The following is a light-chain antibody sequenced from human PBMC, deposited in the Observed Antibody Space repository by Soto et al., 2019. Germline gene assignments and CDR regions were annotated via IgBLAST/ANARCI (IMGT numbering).Light chain of an antibody. Sequence: QSVLTQPPSVSGAPGQRVTISCTGSSSNIGAGYDVHWYQQLPGTAPKLLIYGNSNRPSGVPDRFSGSKSGTSASLAITGLQAEDEADCYCQSYDSSLSGYWVFGGGTKHRP. CDR3: QSYDSSLSGYWV. CDR1: SSNIGAGYD. V-gene: IGLV1-40*01. J-gene: IGLJ3*02. CDR2: GNS.